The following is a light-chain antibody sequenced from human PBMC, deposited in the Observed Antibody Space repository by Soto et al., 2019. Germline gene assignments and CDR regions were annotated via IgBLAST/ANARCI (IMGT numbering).Light chain of an antibody. Sequence: IVLTRSPGTVSLSPGERATLSCRASQSVSSSYLAWYQQKPGQAPRLLIYGASSRSTGIPDRFSGSGSGTDFALTISRLEPEDFAVYYCQQYGSSRWTSGQGTKVDI. V-gene: IGKV3-20*01. CDR1: QSVSSSY. CDR2: GAS. CDR3: QQYGSSRWT. J-gene: IGKJ1*01.